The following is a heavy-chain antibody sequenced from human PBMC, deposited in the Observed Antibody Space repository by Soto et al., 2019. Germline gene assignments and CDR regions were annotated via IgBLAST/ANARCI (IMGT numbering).Heavy chain of an antibody. V-gene: IGHV1-18*01. CDR2: ISAYNGNT. J-gene: IGHJ6*02. CDR1: GYTFPSYG. Sequence: ASVKVSCKASGYTFPSYGISWVRQAPGQGLEWMGWISAYNGNTNYAQKLQGRVTMTTDTSTSTAYMELRSLRSDDTAVYYCARARLAALPLYYGMDVWGQGTTVNVSS. D-gene: IGHD6-6*01. CDR3: ARARLAALPLYYGMDV.